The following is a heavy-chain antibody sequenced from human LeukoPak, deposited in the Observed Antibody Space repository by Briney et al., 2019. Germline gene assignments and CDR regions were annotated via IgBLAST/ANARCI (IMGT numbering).Heavy chain of an antibody. CDR2: IDPNTGDT. Sequence: GASVTVSCTSSAYTFAYYYIQWVRQAPGQGLGWMGCIDPNTGDTKFAQKFQGRVTMARDSAITTVYMDLSSLRYEDTAVYYCARGQADGYAFYYWGQGTLVAVS. V-gene: IGHV1-2*02. D-gene: IGHD5-24*01. CDR1: AYTFAYYY. CDR3: ARGQADGYAFYY. J-gene: IGHJ4*02.